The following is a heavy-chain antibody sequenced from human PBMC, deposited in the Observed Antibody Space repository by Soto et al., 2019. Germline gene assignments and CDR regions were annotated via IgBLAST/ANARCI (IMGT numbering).Heavy chain of an antibody. J-gene: IGHJ3*02. CDR3: ARGAAFDT. CDR1: GYTFTIHD. V-gene: IGHV1-8*01. CDR2: MNPKSGNT. Sequence: ASVKVSCKAAGYTFTIHDINWVRQATGQGLEWMGWMNPKSGNTGYAQKFQGRVTMTRDTSISTVYMELSYLRSEDTAVYYCARGAAFDTWGQGTVVTVSS.